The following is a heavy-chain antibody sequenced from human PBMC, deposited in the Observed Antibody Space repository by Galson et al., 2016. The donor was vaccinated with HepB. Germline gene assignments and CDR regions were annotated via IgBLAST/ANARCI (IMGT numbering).Heavy chain of an antibody. Sequence: QSGAEVKKPGESLRISCKGSGYNFTSFWIGWVRQMPGKGLEWMGIMYPGDSDTRYGPSFQGQVTISADKSITTAYLQWSSLKASDTAMYYCARHGTQGFHYDDIWGTPPPYGMDVWGQGTTVTVSS. V-gene: IGHV5-51*01. CDR3: ARHGTQGFHYDDIWGTPPPYGMDV. CDR1: GYNFTSFW. D-gene: IGHD3-16*01. CDR2: MYPGDSDT. J-gene: IGHJ6*02.